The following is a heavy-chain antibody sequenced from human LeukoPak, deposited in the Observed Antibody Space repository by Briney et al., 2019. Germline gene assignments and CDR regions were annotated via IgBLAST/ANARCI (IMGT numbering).Heavy chain of an antibody. V-gene: IGHV1-69*13. CDR1: GYTFTSYG. Sequence: GASVKVSCKASGYTFTSYGISWVRQAPGQGLEWMGGIIPIFGTANYAQKFQGRVTITADESTSTAYMELSSLRSEDTAVYYCARVRLSYYYYGMDVWGQGTTVTVSS. J-gene: IGHJ6*02. CDR3: ARVRLSYYYYGMDV. CDR2: IIPIFGTA.